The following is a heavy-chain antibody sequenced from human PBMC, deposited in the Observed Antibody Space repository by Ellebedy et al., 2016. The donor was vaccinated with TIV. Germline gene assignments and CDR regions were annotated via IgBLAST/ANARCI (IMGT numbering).Heavy chain of an antibody. CDR2: INPNSGGT. J-gene: IGHJ5*02. CDR3: ARAWFGMSNWFDP. CDR1: GYTFTGYY. D-gene: IGHD3-10*01. Sequence: GGSLRLSCKASGYTFTGYYMHWVRQAPGQGLEWMGWINPNSGGTNYAQKFQGRVTMTRDTSISTAYMELSRLRSDDTAVYYCARAWFGMSNWFDPWGQGTLVTVSS. V-gene: IGHV1-2*02.